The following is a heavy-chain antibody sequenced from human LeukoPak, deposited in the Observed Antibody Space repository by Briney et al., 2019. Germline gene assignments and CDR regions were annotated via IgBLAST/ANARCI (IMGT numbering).Heavy chain of an antibody. D-gene: IGHD6-13*01. V-gene: IGHV3-23*01. Sequence: PGGSLRLSCAASGFTFSSYAMHWVRQAPGKGLEWVSSISDGGGRTFYAESVKGRFTVSRDNSKNTLYLRMNSLRAEDTAIYYCTKNQILDDSGSWYAFWGQGTLVTVSS. J-gene: IGHJ4*02. CDR2: ISDGGGRT. CDR3: TKNQILDDSGSWYAF. CDR1: GFTFSSYA.